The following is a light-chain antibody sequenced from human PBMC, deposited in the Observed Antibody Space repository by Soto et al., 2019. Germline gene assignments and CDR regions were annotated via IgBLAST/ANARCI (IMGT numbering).Light chain of an antibody. J-gene: IGLJ3*02. CDR2: DVS. V-gene: IGLV2-11*01. Sequence: QSALTQPRSVSGSPGQSVTISCTGTSSDVGGNNLVSWYQQHPGKAPKLVIYDVSKWPSGVPDRFSGSKSGNTASLTISGLQAEDEADYYCCSYAGSSLWVFGGGTKLTVL. CDR1: SSDVGGNNL. CDR3: CSYAGSSLWV.